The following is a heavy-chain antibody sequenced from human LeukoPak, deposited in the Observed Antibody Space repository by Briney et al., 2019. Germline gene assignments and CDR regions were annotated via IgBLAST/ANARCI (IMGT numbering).Heavy chain of an antibody. CDR2: IYYSGST. J-gene: IGHJ4*02. Sequence: PSETLSLTCTVSGGSISNYYWSWIRQPPGKGLEWIGYIYYSGSTNYNPSLKSRVTISVDTSKNQFSPKLSSVTAADTAVYYCARNADDSSSYPFFDYWGQGTLVTVSS. CDR3: ARNADDSSSYPFFDY. D-gene: IGHD3-22*01. V-gene: IGHV4-59*01. CDR1: GGSISNYY.